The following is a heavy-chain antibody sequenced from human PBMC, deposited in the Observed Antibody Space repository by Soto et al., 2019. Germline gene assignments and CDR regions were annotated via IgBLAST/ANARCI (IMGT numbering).Heavy chain of an antibody. Sequence: GGSLRLSCAASGFTFSSYWMSWVRQAPGKGLEWVANIKQDGSEKYYADSVKGRFTISRDNAKNSLYLQMNSLRAEDTAVYYCARGSGQWLASFDYWGQGTLVTVSS. D-gene: IGHD6-19*01. CDR2: IKQDGSEK. CDR3: ARGSGQWLASFDY. CDR1: GFTFSSYW. J-gene: IGHJ4*02. V-gene: IGHV3-7*01.